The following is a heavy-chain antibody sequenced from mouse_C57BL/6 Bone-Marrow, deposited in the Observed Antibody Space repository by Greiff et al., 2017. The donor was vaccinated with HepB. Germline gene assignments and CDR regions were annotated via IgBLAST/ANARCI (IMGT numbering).Heavy chain of an antibody. J-gene: IGHJ1*03. Sequence: EVKLVESGGGLVQPGGSLSLSCAASGFTFTDYYMSWVRQPPGKALEWLGFIRNKANGYTTEYSASVKGRFTISRDNFQSILYLQMNALRAEDSATYYWARSLWDRYFDVWGTGTTVTVSS. D-gene: IGHD4-1*01. CDR3: ARSLWDRYFDV. CDR2: IRNKANGYTT. V-gene: IGHV7-3*01. CDR1: GFTFTDYY.